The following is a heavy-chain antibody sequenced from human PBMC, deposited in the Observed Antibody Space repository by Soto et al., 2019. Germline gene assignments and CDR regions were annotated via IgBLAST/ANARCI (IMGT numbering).Heavy chain of an antibody. Sequence: QVQLQESGPGLVKPSETLSLSCTVSGDSVSSYYWSWIRQLPGRGLEWIGYIYISGNTNYNPSLKSRVTISRDTSKNQFSLNLKSVTAADTAVYYCARGVLRYYHYGMDVWGQGTTVIVSS. J-gene: IGHJ6*02. CDR1: GDSVSSYY. CDR3: ARGVLRYYHYGMDV. V-gene: IGHV4-59*02. CDR2: IYISGNT.